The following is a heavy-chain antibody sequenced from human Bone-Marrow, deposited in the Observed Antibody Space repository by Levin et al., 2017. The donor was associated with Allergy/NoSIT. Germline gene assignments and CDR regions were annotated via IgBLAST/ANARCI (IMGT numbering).Heavy chain of an antibody. CDR3: VRDRGEWGQFYFDY. Sequence: GESLKISCAASGFTFGSHEMNWVRQAPGKGLEWISYISSSGTTKYYADSVKGRFTISSKNSLYLQMNSLRAEDTAIYYCVRDRGEWGQFYFDYWGQGILVTVSS. J-gene: IGHJ4*02. V-gene: IGHV3-48*03. D-gene: IGHD1-26*01. CDR2: ISSSGTTK. CDR1: GFTFGSHE.